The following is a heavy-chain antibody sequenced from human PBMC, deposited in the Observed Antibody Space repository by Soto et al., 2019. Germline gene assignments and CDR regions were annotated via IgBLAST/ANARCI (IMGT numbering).Heavy chain of an antibody. CDR3: ATDSKDFWSGYYIPYYFDY. J-gene: IGHJ4*02. CDR1: GYTPTELS. Sequence: ASVKVSCKVAGYTPTELSMHWVRQAPGKGLEWMGGFDPEDGETIYAQKFQGRVTMTEDTSTDTAYMELSSLRSEDTAVYYCATDSKDFWSGYYIPYYFDYWGQGALVTVSS. V-gene: IGHV1-24*01. CDR2: FDPEDGET. D-gene: IGHD3-3*01.